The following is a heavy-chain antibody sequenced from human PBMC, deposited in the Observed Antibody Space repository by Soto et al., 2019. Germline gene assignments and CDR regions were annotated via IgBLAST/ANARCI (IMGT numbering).Heavy chain of an antibody. J-gene: IGHJ4*02. V-gene: IGHV4-4*07. CDR3: ARDNNDFWSLYPLAFDY. CDR1: GGSLSKYY. Sequence: SQTLSLTCSVSGGSLSKYYWSWIRQPAGKGLEWIGRISTSGHVVSKVSLRSRLTMSVDMSNNHFSLKLTSVTTADTAVYYCARDNNDFWSLYPLAFDYWGQGALVTVS. CDR2: ISTSGHV. D-gene: IGHD3-3*01.